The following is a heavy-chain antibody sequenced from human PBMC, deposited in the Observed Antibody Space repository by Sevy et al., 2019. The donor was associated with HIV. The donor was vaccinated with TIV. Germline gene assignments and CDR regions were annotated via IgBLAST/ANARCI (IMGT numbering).Heavy chain of an antibody. V-gene: IGHV3-7*01. CDR3: EYVTFGRFES. CDR2: INADGSDE. D-gene: IGHD3-16*01. J-gene: IGHJ4*02. CDR1: GFTFSANW. Sequence: GGSLRLSCAASGFTFSANWMNWVRQAPGKGLEWVANINADGSDEHYVDSVEGRFTISRDNAKNLLFLQMKSLRVEDTAVYYCEYVTFGRFESWGQGTLVTVSS.